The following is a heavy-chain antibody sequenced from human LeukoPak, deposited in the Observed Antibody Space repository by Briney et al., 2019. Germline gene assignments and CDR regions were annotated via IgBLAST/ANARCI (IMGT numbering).Heavy chain of an antibody. J-gene: IGHJ4*02. CDR1: GGSITTYY. D-gene: IGHD6-19*01. CDR3: ARAGSGWSFDY. Sequence: SETLSLTCTVSGGSITTYYWSWIRQPPGKGLEWIGYNSYSGASDYNPSLKSRVTMSVDTSSNQFSLRLTSVTAADTAFYYCARAGSGWSFDYWGQGALVTVSS. CDR2: NSYSGAS. V-gene: IGHV4-59*13.